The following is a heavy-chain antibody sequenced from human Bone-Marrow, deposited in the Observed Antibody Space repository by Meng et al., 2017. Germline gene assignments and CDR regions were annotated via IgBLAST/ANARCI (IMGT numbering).Heavy chain of an antibody. CDR2: VNPNRGAR. CDR1: GYTFSGYY. Sequence: QVQLVQSGAEVKKPGASIKVSCTASGYTFSGYYIHWVRQAPGQGLEWMGRVNPNRGARNYAQKFQDRVTMTRDTSTNTAYMELSSLRLDESAVYYCARSPRGQVAAEEGGKDVWGQGTTVTVSS. V-gene: IGHV1-2*06. CDR3: ARSPRGQVAAEEGGKDV. D-gene: IGHD6-13*01. J-gene: IGHJ6*02.